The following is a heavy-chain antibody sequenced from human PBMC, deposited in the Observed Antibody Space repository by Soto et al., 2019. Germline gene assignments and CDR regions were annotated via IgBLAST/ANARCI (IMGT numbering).Heavy chain of an antibody. V-gene: IGHV3-48*02. CDR1: GFTFSSYS. J-gene: IGHJ4*02. Sequence: GGSLRLSCAASGFTFSSYSVNWVRQAPGKGLEWVSYISSSSSTIYYADSVKGRFTISRDNAKNSLYLQMNSLRDEDTAVYYCARGNHILTGYYTLGYFDYWGQGTLVTVSS. CDR2: ISSSSSTI. D-gene: IGHD3-9*01. CDR3: ARGNHILTGYYTLGYFDY.